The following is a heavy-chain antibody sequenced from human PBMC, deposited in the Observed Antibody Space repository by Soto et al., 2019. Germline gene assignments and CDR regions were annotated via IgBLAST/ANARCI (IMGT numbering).Heavy chain of an antibody. CDR2: VNHSGST. V-gene: IGHV4-34*01. D-gene: IGHD2-2*01. J-gene: IGHJ4*02. CDR3: ARVRMAVVVPAMRYFAY. CDR1: GGSVSGYY. Sequence: QVQLQQWGAGLLKPSETLSLTCAVYGGSVSGYYWSWIRQPPGQGLEWIGEVNHSGSTNYNPSLMRRVTISVDTHKNQFSQKLGFVAAADTAGYYCARVRMAVVVPAMRYFAYWGQGTLVTVSS.